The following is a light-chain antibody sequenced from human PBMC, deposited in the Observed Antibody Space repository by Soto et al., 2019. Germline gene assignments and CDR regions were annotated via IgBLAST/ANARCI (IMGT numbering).Light chain of an antibody. Sequence: EIVMTQSPATLSVSPGERATLSCRASQGVGSNLAWYQQKPGQAPRLLIYGVSTRATGIPARFSGSGSGTDFTLTISSLQSEDFAVYYCQQYNDWPLGFGQGTKVDIK. V-gene: IGKV3-15*01. CDR1: QGVGSN. CDR3: QQYNDWPLG. CDR2: GVS. J-gene: IGKJ1*01.